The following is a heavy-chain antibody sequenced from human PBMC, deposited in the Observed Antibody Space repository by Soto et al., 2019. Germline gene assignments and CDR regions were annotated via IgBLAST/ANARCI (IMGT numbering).Heavy chain of an antibody. V-gene: IGHV4-59*01. D-gene: IGHD6-13*01. J-gene: IGHJ5*01. CDR2: IYYSGST. CDR3: ARARYSTLLFDS. CDR1: GGSISSYY. Sequence: PSETLSLTCTVSGGSISSYYWSWIRQPPGKGLEWIGYIYYSGSTKYNPSLKSGVTISVDTSKNQFSLKLSSVTAADTAVYDCARARYSTLLFDSWGQGTMVTVSS.